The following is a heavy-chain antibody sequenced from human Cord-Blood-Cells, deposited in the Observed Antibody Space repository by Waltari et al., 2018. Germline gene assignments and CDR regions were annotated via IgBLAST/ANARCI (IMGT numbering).Heavy chain of an antibody. J-gene: IGHJ4*02. CDR3: ARVVVTAIPDY. Sequence: QVQLQQWGAGLLKPSETLSLTCAVYGGSFSGSYWSWIRPPPGKGLEWIGEIKHGGSRNSHPALKRRVTISVETSKNQFALKLSSVTAADTAVYCCARVVVTAIPDYWGQGTLVTVSS. V-gene: IGHV4-34*01. CDR2: IKHGGSR. D-gene: IGHD2-21*02. CDR1: GGSFSGSY.